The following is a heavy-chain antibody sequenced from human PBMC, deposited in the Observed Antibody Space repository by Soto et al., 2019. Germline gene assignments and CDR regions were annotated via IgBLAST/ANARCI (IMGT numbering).Heavy chain of an antibody. D-gene: IGHD2-2*01. CDR3: ARDGGADIVVVPAATGRSYYYYYGMDV. CDR2: ISAYNGNT. J-gene: IGHJ6*02. Sequence: GASVKVSCKASGYTFTSYGISWVRQAPGQGLEWMGWISAYNGNTNYAQKLQGRVTMTTDTSTSTAYMELRSLRSDDTAVYYCARDGGADIVVVPAATGRSYYYYYGMDVWGQGTTVTVSS. V-gene: IGHV1-18*01. CDR1: GYTFTSYG.